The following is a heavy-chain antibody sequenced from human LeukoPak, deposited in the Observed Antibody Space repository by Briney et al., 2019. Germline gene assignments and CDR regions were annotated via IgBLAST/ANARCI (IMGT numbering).Heavy chain of an antibody. CDR2: ISYDGSNK. V-gene: IGHV3-30-3*01. J-gene: IGHJ4*02. Sequence: GGSLRLSCAASGFTFSSYAMHWVRQAPGKGLEWVAVISYDGSNKYYADSVKGRFTISRDNAENSLYLQMNSLRDEDTAVYYCARSRGYGSGSYYTYYFDYWGQGTLVTVSS. D-gene: IGHD3-10*01. CDR3: ARSRGYGSGSYYTYYFDY. CDR1: GFTFSSYA.